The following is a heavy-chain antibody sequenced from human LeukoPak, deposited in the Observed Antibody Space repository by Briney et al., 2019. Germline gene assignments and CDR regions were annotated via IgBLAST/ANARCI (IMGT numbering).Heavy chain of an antibody. CDR2: IIPILGIA. Sequence: GASVKVSCKASGGTFSSYAISWVRQAPGQGLEWMGRIIPILGIANYAQKFQGRVTITADKATSTAYMELSSLRSEDTAVYYCARGIAAAAPAGPWGQGTLVTVSS. D-gene: IGHD6-13*01. J-gene: IGHJ5*02. V-gene: IGHV1-69*04. CDR1: GGTFSSYA. CDR3: ARGIAAAAPAGP.